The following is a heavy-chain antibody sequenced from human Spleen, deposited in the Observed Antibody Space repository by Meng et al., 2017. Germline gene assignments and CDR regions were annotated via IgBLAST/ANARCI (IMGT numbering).Heavy chain of an antibody. CDR1: GYTFTSHY. V-gene: IGHV1-46*01. J-gene: IGHJ1*01. Sequence: ASVKVSCKASGYTFTSHYIHWVRQAPGQGLEWMGIINPSSTGTVYAQKFQGRVTMTRDTSTSTVYMELSSLRSADTAVFYCARDGGVVGTTWGKDFQHWGQGTLVTVSS. D-gene: IGHD1-26*01. CDR3: ARDGGVVGTTWGKDFQH. CDR2: INPSSTGT.